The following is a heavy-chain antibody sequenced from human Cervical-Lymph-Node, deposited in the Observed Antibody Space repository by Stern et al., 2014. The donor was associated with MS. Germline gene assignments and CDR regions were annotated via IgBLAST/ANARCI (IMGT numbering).Heavy chain of an antibody. V-gene: IGHV1-2*02. CDR3: ARGSGTAYDLRGDY. D-gene: IGHD3-3*01. J-gene: IGHJ4*01. Sequence: VHLVESGAEAREPGASLKVSCKASGYIFTDYYIHWVRQAPGPGLERLGLINPISGGTNYAQNFQVRVTMTRDTSISTAYMELRWLGSADTAVYYCARGSGTAYDLRGDYWGQGTLVTVSS. CDR1: GYIFTDYY. CDR2: INPISGGT.